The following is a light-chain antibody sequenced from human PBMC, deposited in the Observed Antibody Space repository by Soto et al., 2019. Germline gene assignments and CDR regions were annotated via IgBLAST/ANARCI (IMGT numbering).Light chain of an antibody. CDR3: QQFSSYPLT. CDR1: QTVRNNY. V-gene: IGKV3-20*01. CDR2: DAS. Sequence: EIVLTQSPATLSLSPGERATLSCISSQTVRNNYLAWYQQKPGQAPRLLIYDASSRATGIPDRFSGGGSGTDFTLTISRLEPEDFAVYYCQQFSSYPLTFGGGTKVDIK. J-gene: IGKJ4*01.